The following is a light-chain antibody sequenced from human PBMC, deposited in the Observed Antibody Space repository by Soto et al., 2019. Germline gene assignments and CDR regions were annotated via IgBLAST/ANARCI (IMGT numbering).Light chain of an antibody. Sequence: EIVFTQSPATLSVSPGERATLSCRASQSIDTYLAWYQQKPGQAPRPLIYGASNRDTGIPARFSGSGSATECTLTISSLQSEDFAVYYCQQYDHWPRGTFGQGTKLEI. CDR2: GAS. V-gene: IGKV3-15*01. CDR3: QQYDHWPRGT. CDR1: QSIDTY. J-gene: IGKJ2*01.